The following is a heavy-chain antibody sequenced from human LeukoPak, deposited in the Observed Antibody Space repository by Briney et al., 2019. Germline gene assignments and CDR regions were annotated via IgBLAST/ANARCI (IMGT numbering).Heavy chain of an antibody. CDR2: ISWNSGSI. V-gene: IGHV3-9*01. CDR1: GFTFDDYA. CDR3: ARGSYSSSALLDP. D-gene: IGHD6-6*01. J-gene: IGHJ5*02. Sequence: GGSLRLSCAASGFTFDDYAMHWVRQAPGKGLEWVSGISWNSGSIGYADSVKGRFTISRDNANNSLYLQMNSLRAEDTAVYYCARGSYSSSALLDPWGQGTLVTVSS.